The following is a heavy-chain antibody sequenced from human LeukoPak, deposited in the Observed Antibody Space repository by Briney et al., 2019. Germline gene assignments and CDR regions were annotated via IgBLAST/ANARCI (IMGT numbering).Heavy chain of an antibody. D-gene: IGHD3-10*01. J-gene: IGHJ5*02. CDR1: GYTFTSYA. V-gene: IGHV1-3*01. Sequence: GASVKVSCKASGYTFTSYAMHWVRQAPGQRLEWMGWINAGNGNTQYSQQFQGRVTITRDTSASTAYMELSSLRSEDTAVYYCARDYFGSGSSYNWFDPWGQGTLVTVSS. CDR2: INAGNGNT. CDR3: ARDYFGSGSSYNWFDP.